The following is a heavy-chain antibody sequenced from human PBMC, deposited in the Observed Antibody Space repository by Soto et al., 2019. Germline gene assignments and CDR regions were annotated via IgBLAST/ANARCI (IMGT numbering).Heavy chain of an antibody. CDR3: ARALGGIVVVVAADNWFDP. D-gene: IGHD2-15*01. V-gene: IGHV4-31*03. CDR2: IYYSGST. Sequence: SETLSLTCTVSGGSISSGGYYWSWIRQHPGKGLEWIGYIYYSGSTYYNPSLKSRVTISVDTSKNQFSLTLSSVTAADTAVYYCARALGGIVVVVAADNWFDPWGQGTLVTVSS. J-gene: IGHJ5*02. CDR1: GGSISSGGYY.